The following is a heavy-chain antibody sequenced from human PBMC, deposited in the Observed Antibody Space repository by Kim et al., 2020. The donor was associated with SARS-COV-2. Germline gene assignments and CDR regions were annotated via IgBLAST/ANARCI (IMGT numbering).Heavy chain of an antibody. D-gene: IGHD5-18*01. CDR1: GFTFDDYA. Sequence: GGSLRLSCAASGFTFDDYAMHWVRQAPGKGLEWVSGISWNSGSIGYADSVKGRFTISRDNAKNSLYLQMNSLRAEDTALYYCAKSRLQLNDAFDIWGQGTMVTVSS. J-gene: IGHJ3*02. V-gene: IGHV3-9*01. CDR2: ISWNSGSI. CDR3: AKSRLQLNDAFDI.